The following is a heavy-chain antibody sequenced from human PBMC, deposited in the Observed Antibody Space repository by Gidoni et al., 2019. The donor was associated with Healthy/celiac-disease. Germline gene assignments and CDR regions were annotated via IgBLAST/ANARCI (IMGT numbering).Heavy chain of an antibody. CDR3: ARGKRVVRSQDHPDY. Sequence: QVQLVESGGGVVQPGRSLRLSCAASGFTFSSYAMHWVRQAPGKGLEWVAVISYDGSNKYYADAVKGRFTISRDNSKNTLYLQMNSLRAEDTAVYYCARGKRVVRSQDHPDYWGQGTLVTVSS. CDR2: ISYDGSNK. CDR1: GFTFSSYA. J-gene: IGHJ4*02. V-gene: IGHV3-30-3*01. D-gene: IGHD3-10*01.